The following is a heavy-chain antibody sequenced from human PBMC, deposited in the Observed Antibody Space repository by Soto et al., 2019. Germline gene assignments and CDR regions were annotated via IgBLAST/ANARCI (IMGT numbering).Heavy chain of an antibody. D-gene: IGHD2-2*01. CDR1: GFTFSSYA. CDR2: ISGSGGST. V-gene: IGHV3-23*01. J-gene: IGHJ6*02. CDR3: AKDKVPAATFPAEDYYYYGMDV. Sequence: PGGSLRISCAASGFTFSSYAMSWVRQAPGKGLEWVSAISGSGGSTYYADSVKGRFTISRDNSKNTLYLQMNSLRAEDTAVYYCAKDKVPAATFPAEDYYYYGMDVWGQGTTVTVSS.